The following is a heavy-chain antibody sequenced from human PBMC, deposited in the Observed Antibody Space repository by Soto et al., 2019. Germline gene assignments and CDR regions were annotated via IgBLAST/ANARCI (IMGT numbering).Heavy chain of an antibody. J-gene: IGHJ6*01. CDR3: ARDESRREYSMDV. Sequence: PSEILSLTCTVLGGSISRYYWSWIRQPAGKGLEWIGRIYTSGSTNYNPSLKSRVTMSVDTSKNQFSLKLSSVTAADTGVYYCARDESRREYSMDVWGQGTTVTVSS. CDR2: IYTSGST. D-gene: IGHD3-22*01. CDR1: GGSISRYY. V-gene: IGHV4-4*07.